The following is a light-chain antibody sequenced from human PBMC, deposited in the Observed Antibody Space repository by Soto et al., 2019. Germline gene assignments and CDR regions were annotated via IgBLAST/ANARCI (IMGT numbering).Light chain of an antibody. CDR2: EVS. CDR1: SRDVDDYNY. V-gene: IGLV2-14*01. CDR3: CSYAGNKTVV. Sequence: QSALTQPASVSGSPGQSITISCTGTSRDVDDYNYVSWYQQHPGTAPKLIIYEVSNRPSGVSSRFSGSRSGNTASLTISGLQAEDEADYFCCSYAGNKTVVFGGGTKLTVL. J-gene: IGLJ3*02.